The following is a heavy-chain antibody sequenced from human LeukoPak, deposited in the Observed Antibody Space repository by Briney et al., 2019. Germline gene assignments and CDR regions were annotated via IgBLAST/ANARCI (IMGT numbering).Heavy chain of an antibody. Sequence: ASVKVSCKASGYTFTSYAMHWVRQAPGQRLRWMGGTNTANGNTKYSQEFQGRVTITRDTSASTAYMELSSLRSEDMAVYYCARAYNYYDSSGYYLGYYFDYWGQGTLVTVSS. CDR1: GYTFTSYA. J-gene: IGHJ4*02. V-gene: IGHV1-3*02. CDR3: ARAYNYYDSSGYYLGYYFDY. CDR2: TNTANGNT. D-gene: IGHD3-22*01.